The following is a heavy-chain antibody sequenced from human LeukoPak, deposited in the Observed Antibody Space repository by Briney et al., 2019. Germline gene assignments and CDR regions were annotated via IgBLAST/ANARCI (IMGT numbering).Heavy chain of an antibody. CDR3: ARDGGIACSSTSCYTLDY. CDR1: GGTFSSYA. Sequence: ASVKVSCKASGGTFSSYAISWVRQAPGQGLEWMGGIIPIFGTANYAQKFQGRVTITADESTSTAYMELSSLRSEDTAVYYCARDGGIACSSTSCYTLDYWGQGTLVTVSS. D-gene: IGHD2-2*02. CDR2: IIPIFGTA. J-gene: IGHJ4*02. V-gene: IGHV1-69*13.